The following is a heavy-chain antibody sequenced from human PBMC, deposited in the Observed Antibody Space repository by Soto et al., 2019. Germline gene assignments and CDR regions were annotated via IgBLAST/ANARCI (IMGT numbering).Heavy chain of an antibody. J-gene: IGHJ6*02. V-gene: IGHV1-18*01. CDR1: GYTFTRSG. CDR3: AREGVAPYYYYGMDV. Sequence: QVQLVQSGAEVKKPGASVKVSCKASGYTFTRSGISWVRQAPGQGLEWMGWISTYNGDTNYAQTFEDRVTMTTDPSTSTAYMELRSLRSDDTAVYYCAREGVAPYYYYGMDVWGQGTPVSVSS. CDR2: ISTYNGDT. D-gene: IGHD5-12*01.